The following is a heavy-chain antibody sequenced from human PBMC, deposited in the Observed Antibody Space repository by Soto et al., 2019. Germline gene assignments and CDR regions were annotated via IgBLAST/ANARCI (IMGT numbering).Heavy chain of an antibody. CDR3: VRTIVGATKGGWFDP. Sequence: EVQLSESGGGLVQPGGSLRLSCTASGFTFSSYTMSWVRQAPGKGLEWVSSFSGRDATTYYADSVKGRFTISRDNSKNTLYLQMNSLRAEDTALYFCVRTIVGATKGGWFDPWGQGALLTVSS. J-gene: IGHJ5*02. V-gene: IGHV3-23*01. CDR2: FSGRDATT. CDR1: GFTFSSYT. D-gene: IGHD1-26*01.